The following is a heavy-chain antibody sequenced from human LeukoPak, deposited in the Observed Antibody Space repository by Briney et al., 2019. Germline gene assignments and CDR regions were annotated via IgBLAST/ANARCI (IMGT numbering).Heavy chain of an antibody. CDR1: GFTFSSYS. CDR2: ISSSSSTI. J-gene: IGHJ4*02. Sequence: PGGSLRLSCAASGFTFSSYSMNWVRQAPGKGLEWVSYISSSSSTIYYADSVKGRFTISRDNAKNSLYLQMNSLRAEDTAVYYCARDGLLTGSGSYYNPAFDYWGQGTLVTVSS. CDR3: ARDGLLTGSGSYYNPAFDY. D-gene: IGHD3-10*01. V-gene: IGHV3-48*04.